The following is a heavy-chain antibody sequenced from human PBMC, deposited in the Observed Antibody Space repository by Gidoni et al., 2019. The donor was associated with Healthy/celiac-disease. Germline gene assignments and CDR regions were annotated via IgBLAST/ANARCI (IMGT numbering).Heavy chain of an antibody. V-gene: IGHV1-46*01. CDR2: INPSGGST. CDR1: GYTFPSYY. D-gene: IGHD3-10*01. J-gene: IGHJ4*02. CDR3: ARGAMVRGVTITFFDY. Sequence: QLQLVQSGAEVKKPGPSVKVSCKASGYTFPSYYMHWVRQAPGQGLDWMGIINPSGGSTSYAQKFQGRVTMTRDTSKSTVYMELSSLRSEDTAVYYCARGAMVRGVTITFFDYWGQGTLVTVSS.